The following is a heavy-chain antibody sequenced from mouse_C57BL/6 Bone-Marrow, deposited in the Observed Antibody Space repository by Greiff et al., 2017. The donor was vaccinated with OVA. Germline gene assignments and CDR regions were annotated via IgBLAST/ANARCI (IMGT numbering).Heavy chain of an antibody. CDR1: GFTFSDYG. CDR2: ISSGSSTI. V-gene: IGHV5-17*01. CDR3: ARSDYDYFDY. D-gene: IGHD2-4*01. Sequence: EVQLVESGGGLVKPGGSLKLSCAASGFTFSDYGMHWVRQAPEQGLEWVAYISSGSSTIYYADTVKGRFTISRDNARNTMFLQMTSLRSEDTGKYYCARSDYDYFDYWGQGTTLTVSS. J-gene: IGHJ2*01.